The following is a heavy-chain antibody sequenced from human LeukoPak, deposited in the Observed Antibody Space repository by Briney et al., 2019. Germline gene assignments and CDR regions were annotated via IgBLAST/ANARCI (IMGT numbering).Heavy chain of an antibody. D-gene: IGHD2-15*01. J-gene: IGHJ2*01. Sequence: ASVRVSCKASGYTFTGYYMHWVRQAPGQGLEWMGWINPNSGGTNYAQKFQGRVTMTRDTSISTAYMELSRLRSDDTAVYYCARGSVEVVAANYWYFDLWGRGTLVTVSS. V-gene: IGHV1-2*02. CDR3: ARGSVEVVAANYWYFDL. CDR1: GYTFTGYY. CDR2: INPNSGGT.